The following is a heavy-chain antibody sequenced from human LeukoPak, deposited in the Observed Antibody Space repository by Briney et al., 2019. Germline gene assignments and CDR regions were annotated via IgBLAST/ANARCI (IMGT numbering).Heavy chain of an antibody. D-gene: IGHD2-21*02. CDR1: GGTFSSYA. CDR2: IIPIFGTA. V-gene: IGHV1-69*06. CDR3: ARDFCGGDCYSKDAFDI. J-gene: IGHJ3*02. Sequence: SVKVSCKASGGTFSSYAISWVRQAPGQGLEWMGGIIPIFGTANYAQKFQGRVTITADKSASTAYMELSSLRSEDTAVYYCARDFCGGDCYSKDAFDIWGQGTMVTVSS.